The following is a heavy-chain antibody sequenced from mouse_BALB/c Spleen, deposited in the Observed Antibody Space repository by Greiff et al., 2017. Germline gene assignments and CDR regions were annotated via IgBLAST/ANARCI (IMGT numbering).Heavy chain of an antibody. D-gene: IGHD4-1*01. V-gene: IGHV5-9-3*01. J-gene: IGHJ2*01. CDR1: GFTFSSYA. CDR2: ISSGGSYT. CDR3: ARQDNWDGIDY. Sequence: EVMLVESGGGLVKPGGSLKLSCAASGFTFSSYAMSWVRQTPEKRLEWVATISSGGSYTYYPDSVKGRFTISRDNAKNTLYLQMSSLRSEDTAMYYCARQDNWDGIDYWGQGTTLTVSS.